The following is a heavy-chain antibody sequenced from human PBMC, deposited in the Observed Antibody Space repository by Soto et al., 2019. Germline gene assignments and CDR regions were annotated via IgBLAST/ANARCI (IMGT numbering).Heavy chain of an antibody. CDR1: GFTFSTYW. CDR3: ARGGLKSYWFDP. CDR2: IKGDASTT. V-gene: IGHV3-74*01. D-gene: IGHD3-10*01. J-gene: IGHJ5*02. Sequence: EVQLVESGGGLVQPGGSLRLSCAASGFTFSTYWMHWVRQAPEKGLLWVSRIKGDASTTSYADSVQGRFTISRDNAKNTLYLQMYSLRADEDTAVYYGARGGLKSYWFDPWGQGTLVTLSS.